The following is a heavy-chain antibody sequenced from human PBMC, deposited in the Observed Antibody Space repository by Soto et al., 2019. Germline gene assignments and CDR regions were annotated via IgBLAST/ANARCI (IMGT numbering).Heavy chain of an antibody. Sequence: EVQLVESGGGLVQPGGSLRLSCAASGFTFGSKWMSWVRQAPGKGLEWVANIKRDGSEKYYVDSVKGRFTISRDNAKNTLYLQMNSLRADDTAVYYCASLEWESTGYADYWGQGTLVTVSS. CDR3: ASLEWESTGYADY. D-gene: IGHD3-3*01. J-gene: IGHJ4*02. CDR2: IKRDGSEK. CDR1: GFTFGSKW. V-gene: IGHV3-7*03.